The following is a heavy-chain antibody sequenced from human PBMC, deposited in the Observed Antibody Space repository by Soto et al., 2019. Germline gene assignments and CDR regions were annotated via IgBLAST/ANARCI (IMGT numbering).Heavy chain of an antibody. CDR3: ARSRGPTFSFGVVINEYYYYGMDV. D-gene: IGHD3-3*01. CDR2: IIPIFGTA. J-gene: IGHJ6*02. V-gene: IGHV1-69*01. Sequence: GASGKVWIESSGRTFTSYAISWVREAPGQGLEWMGWIIPIFGTANYAQKFQGRVTIAADESTSTAYMELSSLRSEDTAVYYCARSRGPTFSFGVVINEYYYYGMDVCGQGATVTISS. CDR1: GRTFTSYA.